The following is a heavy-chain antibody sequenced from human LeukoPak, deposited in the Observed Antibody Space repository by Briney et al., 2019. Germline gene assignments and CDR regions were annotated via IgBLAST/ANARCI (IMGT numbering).Heavy chain of an antibody. CDR2: IYHSGNT. J-gene: IGHJ4*02. CDR1: GDSIGSGRYY. CDR3: ARHFYYGKYYFDY. D-gene: IGHD3-10*01. V-gene: IGHV4-39*01. Sequence: PSETLSLTCTVSGDSIGSGRYYWGWIRQPPGKGLEWIGSIYHSGNTYYNPSLKSRVTISVDTPKNQFSLKLTSVTAADTAVYYCARHFYYGKYYFDYWGQGTLVTVSS.